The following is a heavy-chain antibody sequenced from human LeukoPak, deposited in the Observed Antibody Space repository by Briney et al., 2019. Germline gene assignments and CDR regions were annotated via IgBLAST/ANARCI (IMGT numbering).Heavy chain of an antibody. J-gene: IGHJ5*02. CDR1: GGSISSGDYY. CDR2: IYYSGST. V-gene: IGHV4-30-4*01. CDR3: ARGPPEGYDYDLSSWFDP. Sequence: SETLSLTCTVSGGSISSGDYYWSWIRQPPGKGLEWIGYIYYSGSTYYNPSLKSRVTISVDTSKNQFSLKLSSVTAADTAVYYCARGPPEGYDYDLSSWFDPWGQGTLVTVSS. D-gene: IGHD3-22*01.